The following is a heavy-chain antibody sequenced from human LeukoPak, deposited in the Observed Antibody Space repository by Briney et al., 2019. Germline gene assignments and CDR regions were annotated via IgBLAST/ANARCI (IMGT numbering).Heavy chain of an antibody. D-gene: IGHD3-10*01. J-gene: IGHJ4*02. CDR3: ARTDITMVRGVHFDY. CDR1: GGSVSSGNYY. Sequence: SETLSLTCTVSGGSVSSGNYYWGWIRQPPGKGLEWIGYIYYSGSTNYNPSLKSRVTISVDTSKNQFSLKLSSVTAADTAVYYCARTDITMVRGVHFDYWGQGTLVTVSS. CDR2: IYYSGST. V-gene: IGHV4-61*01.